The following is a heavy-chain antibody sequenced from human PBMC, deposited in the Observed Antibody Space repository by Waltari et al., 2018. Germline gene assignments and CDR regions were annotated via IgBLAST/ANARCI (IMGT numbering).Heavy chain of an antibody. J-gene: IGHJ4*02. CDR3: AKDRTITIFGVPKAWFDY. V-gene: IGHV3-30*02. Sequence: QVQLVESGGGVVQPGGSLRLSCAASGFTFSSYGMHWVRPAPGKGLEWVAFIRYDGSNKYYADSVKGRFTISRDNSKNTLYLQMNSLRAEDTAVYYCAKDRTITIFGVPKAWFDYWGQGTLVTVSS. CDR2: IRYDGSNK. D-gene: IGHD3-3*01. CDR1: GFTFSSYG.